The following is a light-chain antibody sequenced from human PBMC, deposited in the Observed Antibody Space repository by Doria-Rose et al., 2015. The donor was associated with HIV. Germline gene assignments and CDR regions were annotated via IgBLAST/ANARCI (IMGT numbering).Light chain of an antibody. V-gene: IGLV2-14*03. Sequence: QSVLTQPASVSGSPGQSITIPCTGTSGDVGGYNYVSWYQQHPGKAPKLMIFDVINRPSGVSNRFSGSKSGNTASLTISGLRAEDEADYYCASYTSSSTYWVFGGGTKRNVL. CDR2: DVI. J-gene: IGLJ3*02. CDR1: SGDVGGYNY. CDR3: ASYTSSSTYWV.